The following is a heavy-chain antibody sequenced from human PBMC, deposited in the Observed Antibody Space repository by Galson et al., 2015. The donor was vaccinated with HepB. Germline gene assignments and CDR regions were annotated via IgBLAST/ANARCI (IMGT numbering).Heavy chain of an antibody. D-gene: IGHD2-2*01. Sequence: ETLSLTCTVSGYSISSGYYWGWIRQPPGKGLEWIGSIYHSGSTYYNPSLKSRVTISVDTSKNQFSLKLSSVTAADTAVYYCASAGYCSSTSCYWFNYYYGMDVWGQGTTVTVSS. CDR3: ASAGYCSSTSCYWFNYYYGMDV. J-gene: IGHJ6*02. CDR1: GYSISSGYY. V-gene: IGHV4-38-2*02. CDR2: IYHSGST.